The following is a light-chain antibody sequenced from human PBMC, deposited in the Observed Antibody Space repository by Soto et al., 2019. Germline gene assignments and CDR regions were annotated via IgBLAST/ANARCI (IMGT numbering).Light chain of an antibody. J-gene: IGKJ2*01. Sequence: IRVNQSPSSFSASTGDRVTITCRASQGISSYLAWYQQKPGKAPKLLIYAASTLQSGVPSRFSGSESGTDFTLTISCLQSEDFATYCCQQYYSYPYTFGQGKKLEIK. CDR1: QGISSY. CDR2: AAS. V-gene: IGKV1-8*01. CDR3: QQYYSYPYT.